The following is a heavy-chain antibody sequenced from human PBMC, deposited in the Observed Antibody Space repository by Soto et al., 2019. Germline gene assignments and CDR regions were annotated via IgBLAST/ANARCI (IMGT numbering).Heavy chain of an antibody. D-gene: IGHD3-10*01. CDR3: AKVDYCSSCSDYYYYGIDV. CDR1: GFTFSSYA. V-gene: IGHV3-23*01. Sequence: GGSLRLSCAASGFTFSSYAMSWVRQAPGKGLEWVSAISGSGGSTYYADSVKGRFTISRDNSKNTLYLQMNSLRAEDTAVYYCAKVDYCSSCSDYYYYGIDVWGQGTTVTVSS. J-gene: IGHJ6*02. CDR2: ISGSGGST.